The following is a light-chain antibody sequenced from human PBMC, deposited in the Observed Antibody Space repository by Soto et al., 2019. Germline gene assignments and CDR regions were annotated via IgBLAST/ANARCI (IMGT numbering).Light chain of an antibody. CDR3: QQYLRSPRT. CDR2: GAS. Sequence: EIVLTQSPGTLSLSPGERATLSCRAGQSVSSNYLAWYQQKPGQAPRLLIYGASSRATGIPDRFSGSASGTDFTLTISRLEPEDFAVYYCQQYLRSPRTLRQGTKVDIK. J-gene: IGKJ1*01. V-gene: IGKV3-20*01. CDR1: QSVSSNY.